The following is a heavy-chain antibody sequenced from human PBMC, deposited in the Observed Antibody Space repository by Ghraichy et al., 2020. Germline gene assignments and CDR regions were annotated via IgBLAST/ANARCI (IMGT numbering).Heavy chain of an antibody. CDR1: GFTFSSYY. CDR3: VKDRGTFCFDS. CDR2: ITPDVTAT. V-gene: IGHV3-74*01. J-gene: IGHJ4*02. Sequence: GGSLRLSCAASGFTFSSYYMHWVRQAPGKGLVWVSLITPDVTATIDADSVMGRFTISRDNAKNTVSLQMNSLRAEDTAIYYCVKDRGTFCFDSWGQGTLVTVAS. D-gene: IGHD2/OR15-2a*01.